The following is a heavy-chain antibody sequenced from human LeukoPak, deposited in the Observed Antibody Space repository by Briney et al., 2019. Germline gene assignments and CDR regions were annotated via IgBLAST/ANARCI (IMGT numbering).Heavy chain of an antibody. Sequence: PSQTLSLTCTVSGGSISSGGYYWSWIRQHPGKGLEWIGYIYYSGSTYYNPSLKSRVTISVDTSKNQFSLKLSSVTAADTAVYYCARADPRYCGGDCYSGLAFDIWGQGTTVTVSS. V-gene: IGHV4-31*03. CDR1: GGSISSGGYY. CDR3: ARADPRYCGGDCYSGLAFDI. D-gene: IGHD2-21*02. J-gene: IGHJ3*02. CDR2: IYYSGST.